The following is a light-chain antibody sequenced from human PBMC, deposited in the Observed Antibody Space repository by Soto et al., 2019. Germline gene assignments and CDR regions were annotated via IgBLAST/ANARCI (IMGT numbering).Light chain of an antibody. J-gene: IGKJ1*01. V-gene: IGKV3-15*01. CDR1: QSVNNK. CDR2: DVS. Sequence: EIVMTQSPATLSLSAGERAILSCRASQSVNNKLAWYQLKPGQAPRLLIYDVSTRATGIPARFSGIGSGTEFTLTISSLQYEDFAVYGGQQQNNWTRTFGQGTKVDIK. CDR3: QQQNNWTRT.